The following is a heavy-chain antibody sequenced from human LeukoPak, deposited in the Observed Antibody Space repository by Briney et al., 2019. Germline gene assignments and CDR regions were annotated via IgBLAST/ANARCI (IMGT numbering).Heavy chain of an antibody. CDR2: IIPILGIA. CDR3: ARALLGYSYDAYYFDF. V-gene: IGHV1-69*04. J-gene: IGHJ4*02. Sequence: GASVKVACKASGGTFSSYASSWVRQAPGQGLDWMGRIIPILGIANYAQKFQGRVTITADKSTSTAYMELSSLRSEDTAVYYCARALLGYSYDAYYFDFWGQGTLVTVSS. CDR1: GGTFSSYA. D-gene: IGHD5-18*01.